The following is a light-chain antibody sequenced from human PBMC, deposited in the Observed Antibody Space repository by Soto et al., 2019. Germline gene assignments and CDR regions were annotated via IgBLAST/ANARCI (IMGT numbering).Light chain of an antibody. V-gene: IGLV2-14*01. CDR1: SSDVGGYNY. CDR2: EVS. Sequence: LTQPASVSGSPGQSITISCTGTSSDVGGYNYVSWYQQHPGKAPKLMIYEVSNRPSGVSNRFSGSKSGNTASLTTSGLQAEDEADYYCSSYTSSSTYVFGTGTKVTAL. CDR3: SSYTSSSTYV. J-gene: IGLJ1*01.